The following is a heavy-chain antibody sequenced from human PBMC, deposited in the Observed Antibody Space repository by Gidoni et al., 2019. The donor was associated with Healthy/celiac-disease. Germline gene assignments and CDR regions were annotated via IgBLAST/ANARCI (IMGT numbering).Heavy chain of an antibody. D-gene: IGHD2-21*02. V-gene: IGHV3-33*01. J-gene: IGHJ4*02. CDR2: IWYDGSNK. CDR1: GFTFSSYG. Sequence: QVQLVESGGGVVQPGRSMRRSCAAAGFTFSSYGLPWGRQAPGKGPEGVAVIWYDGSNKYYADSVKGRFTISRDNSKNTLYLQMNSLRAEDTAVYYCARDRAAAGIICGGDCYIDYWGQGTLVTVSS. CDR3: ARDRAAAGIICGGDCYIDY.